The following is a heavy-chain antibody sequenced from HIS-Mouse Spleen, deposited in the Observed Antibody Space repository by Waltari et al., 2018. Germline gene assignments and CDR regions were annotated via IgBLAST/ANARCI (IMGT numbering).Heavy chain of an antibody. J-gene: IGHJ4*02. Sequence: QVQLLQSGAEVKKPGASVRVSCKASGYSFPIYGLTLVRQDTGQGLEWMGWMNPNSGNKGYAQKFQGRVTMTRNTSISTAYMELSSLRSEDTAVYYCARGHDYSNYFDYWGQGTLVTVSS. CDR3: ARGHDYSNYFDY. D-gene: IGHD4-4*01. V-gene: IGHV1-8*01. CDR2: MNPNSGNK. CDR1: GYSFPIYG.